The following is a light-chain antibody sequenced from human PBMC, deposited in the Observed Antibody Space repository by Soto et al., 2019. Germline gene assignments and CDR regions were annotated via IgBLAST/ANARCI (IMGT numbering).Light chain of an antibody. CDR3: QQYDNSPQLT. CDR1: QSVSSSY. V-gene: IGKV3-20*01. J-gene: IGKJ4*01. CDR2: GAS. Sequence: EIVLTQSPGTLSLSPGERATLSCRASQSVSSSYLAWYQQKPGQAPRLLIYGASSRATGIPDRFSGSGSGTDFTLTISRLEPEDFAVYYCQQYDNSPQLTFGGGTKV.